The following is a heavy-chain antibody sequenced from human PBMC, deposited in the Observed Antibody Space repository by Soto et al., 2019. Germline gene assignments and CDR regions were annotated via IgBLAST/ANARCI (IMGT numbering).Heavy chain of an antibody. CDR3: ERGYYYYYIDV. V-gene: IGHV4-59*01. Sequence: SETLSLTCTVSDGSINSDYWSWIRQPPGKGLEWIGYIFYTGSTNYNPSLKSRVTISLDKSKNHFSLKLTSVTAADTAVYCCERGYYYYYIDVWGRGTTVTVSS. J-gene: IGHJ6*03. CDR2: IFYTGST. CDR1: DGSINSDY.